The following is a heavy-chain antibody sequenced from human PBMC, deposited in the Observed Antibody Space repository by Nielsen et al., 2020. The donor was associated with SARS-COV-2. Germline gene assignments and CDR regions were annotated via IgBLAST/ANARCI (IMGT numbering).Heavy chain of an antibody. V-gene: IGHV4-59*12. D-gene: IGHD6-19*01. J-gene: IGHJ5*02. Sequence: SETLSLTCTVSGGSISSYYWSWIRQPPGKGLEWIGYIYYSGSTNYNPSLKSRVTISVDTSKNQFSLKLSSVTAADTAVYYCARVNIAVAGTRYWFDPWGQGTLVTVSS. CDR1: GGSISSYY. CDR3: ARVNIAVAGTRYWFDP. CDR2: IYYSGST.